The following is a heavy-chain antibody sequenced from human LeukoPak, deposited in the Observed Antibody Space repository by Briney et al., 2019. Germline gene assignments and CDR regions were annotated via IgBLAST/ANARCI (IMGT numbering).Heavy chain of an antibody. D-gene: IGHD1-20*01. CDR3: AGPKYNWNDGNAFDI. CDR2: IIPIFGTA. Sequence: SVKVSCKASGGTFSSYAISWVRQAPGQGLEWMGGIIPIFGTANYAQKFQGRVTITADKSTSTAYMELSSLRSEDTAVYYCAGPKYNWNDGNAFDIWGQGTMVTVSS. CDR1: GGTFSSYA. V-gene: IGHV1-69*06. J-gene: IGHJ3*02.